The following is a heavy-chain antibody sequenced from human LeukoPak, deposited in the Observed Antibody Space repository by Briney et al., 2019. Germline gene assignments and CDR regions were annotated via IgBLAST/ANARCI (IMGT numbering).Heavy chain of an antibody. V-gene: IGHV4-59*01. CDR1: GGSISSYY. Sequence: SETLSLTCTVSGGSISSYYWSWIRQPPGKGLEWIGYIYYSGSTNYNPSLKSRVTISVDTSKNQFSLKLSSVTAADTAVYYCARDYEYGDYVPDYWGQGTLVTVSS. CDR2: IYYSGST. CDR3: ARDYEYGDYVPDY. J-gene: IGHJ4*02. D-gene: IGHD4-17*01.